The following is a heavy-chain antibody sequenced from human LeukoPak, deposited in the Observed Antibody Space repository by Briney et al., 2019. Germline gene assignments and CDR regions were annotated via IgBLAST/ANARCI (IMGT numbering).Heavy chain of an antibody. V-gene: IGHV1-69*01. D-gene: IGHD5-12*01. J-gene: IGHJ4*02. Sequence: SVKVSCKASGGTFSSYAISWVRQAPGQGLEWMGGIIPIFGTANYAQKFQGRVTITADESTGTAYMELSSLRSEDTAVYYCARSRMGYSGYDLFDYWGQGTLVTVSS. CDR1: GGTFSSYA. CDR3: ARSRMGYSGYDLFDY. CDR2: IIPIFGTA.